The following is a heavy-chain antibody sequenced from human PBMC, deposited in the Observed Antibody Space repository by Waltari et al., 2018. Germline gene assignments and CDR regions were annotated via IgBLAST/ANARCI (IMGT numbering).Heavy chain of an antibody. CDR2: INPNSGGT. CDR3: AREGGSQKSVDY. V-gene: IGHV1-2*06. CDR1: TFTGYY. Sequence: TFTGYYMHWVRQAPGQGLEWMGRINPNSGGTNYAQKFQGRVTMTRDTSISTAYMELSRLRSDDTAVYYCAREGGSQKSVDYWGQGTLVTVSS. J-gene: IGHJ4*02. D-gene: IGHD2-15*01.